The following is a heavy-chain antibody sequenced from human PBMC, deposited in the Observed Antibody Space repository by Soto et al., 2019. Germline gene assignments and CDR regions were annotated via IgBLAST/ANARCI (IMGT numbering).Heavy chain of an antibody. V-gene: IGHV3-48*03. CDR1: RFTFSTYE. CDR3: VRYCSTTLCNGVATRTFDY. Sequence: EVQLVESGGALLQPGGSLRLSCVASRFTFSTYEMHWVRQAPGKGLEWVSYISSGESTVYYADSVKGRFTISRDNTRNSLYLQMNSLRDEDTALYYCVRYCSTTLCNGVATRTFDYWGQGTLVTVSS. D-gene: IGHD2-2*01. J-gene: IGHJ4*02. CDR2: ISSGESTV.